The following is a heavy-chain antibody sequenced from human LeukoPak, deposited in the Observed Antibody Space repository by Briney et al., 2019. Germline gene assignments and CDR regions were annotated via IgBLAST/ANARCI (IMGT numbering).Heavy chain of an antibody. V-gene: IGHV1-69*13. J-gene: IGHJ4*02. CDR1: GYTFTSNY. D-gene: IGHD3-10*01. Sequence: ASVKVSCKASGYTFTSNYIHWVRQAPGQGLEWMGGIIPIFGTANYAQKFQGRVTITADESTSTAYMELSSLRSEDTAVYYCASGSGINLAPFDYWGQGTLVTVSS. CDR2: IIPIFGTA. CDR3: ASGSGINLAPFDY.